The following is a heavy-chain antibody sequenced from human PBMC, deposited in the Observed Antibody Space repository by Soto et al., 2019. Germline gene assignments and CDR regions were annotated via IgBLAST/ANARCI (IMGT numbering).Heavy chain of an antibody. Sequence: EVHLVQSGGGWVQPGRTLRLSCEASGFTFDDYAMHWVRQVPGKGLEWVSGISWNGDTMVYADSVRGRFTISRDNSRNSVYLQMTSLRREDTAIHYCAKDSGRYDFYALAVWGQGTTVTVSS. CDR3: AKDSGRYDFYALAV. D-gene: IGHD3-3*01. CDR1: GFTFDDYA. CDR2: ISWNGDTM. J-gene: IGHJ6*02. V-gene: IGHV3-9*01.